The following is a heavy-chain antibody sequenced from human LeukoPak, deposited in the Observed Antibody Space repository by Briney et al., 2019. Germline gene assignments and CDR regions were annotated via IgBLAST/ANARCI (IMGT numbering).Heavy chain of an antibody. J-gene: IGHJ4*02. Sequence: PSETLSLTCIVSGGSISSSGYYWDWIRQPPGKGLEWIGNFYYTGSTYYNPSLKSRITISVDTSKNQFSLKLSSVTAADTAVYYCARARGSSGWHDYWGQGTLVTVSS. D-gene: IGHD6-19*01. CDR1: GGSISSSGYY. CDR3: ARARGSSGWHDY. CDR2: FYYTGST. V-gene: IGHV4-39*07.